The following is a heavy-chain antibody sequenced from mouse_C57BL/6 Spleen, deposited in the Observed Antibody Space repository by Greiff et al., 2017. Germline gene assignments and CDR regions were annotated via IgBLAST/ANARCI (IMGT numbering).Heavy chain of an antibody. Sequence: EVQLQQSGPELVKPGASVKISCKASGYTFTDYYMNWVKQSHGKSLEWIGDINPNNGGTSYNQKFKGKATLTVDKSSSTAYMELRSLTSEDSAVYYCARGSYDGKDYWGQGTSVTVSA. J-gene: IGHJ4*01. CDR3: ARGSYDGKDY. D-gene: IGHD2-3*01. CDR2: INPNNGGT. V-gene: IGHV1-26*01. CDR1: GYTFTDYY.